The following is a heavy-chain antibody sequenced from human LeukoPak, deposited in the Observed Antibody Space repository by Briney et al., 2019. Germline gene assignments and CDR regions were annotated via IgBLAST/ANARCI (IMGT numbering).Heavy chain of an antibody. D-gene: IGHD5-18*01. CDR1: GGSVSSGSYY. CDR3: ARGPKYSYGTPRDY. J-gene: IGHJ4*02. CDR2: IYYSGST. Sequence: SETLSLTCTVSGGSVSSGSYYWSWIRQPPGKGLEWIGYIYYSGSTNYNPSLKSRVTISVDTSKNQFSLKLSSVTAADTAVYYCARGPKYSYGTPRDYWGQGTLVTVSS. V-gene: IGHV4-61*01.